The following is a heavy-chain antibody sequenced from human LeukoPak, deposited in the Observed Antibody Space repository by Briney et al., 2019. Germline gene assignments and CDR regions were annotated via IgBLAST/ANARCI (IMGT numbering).Heavy chain of an antibody. V-gene: IGHV4-39*07. CDR1: GGSISSGGYY. D-gene: IGHD3-10*01. J-gene: IGHJ4*02. CDR2: INHSGST. CDR3: ARGPTRPLLWFGERDY. Sequence: SETLSLTCTVSGGSISSGGYYWSWIRQPPGKGLEWIGEINHSGSTNYNPSLKSRVTISVDTSKNQFSLKLSSVTAADTAVYYCARGPTRPLLWFGERDYWGQGTLVTVSS.